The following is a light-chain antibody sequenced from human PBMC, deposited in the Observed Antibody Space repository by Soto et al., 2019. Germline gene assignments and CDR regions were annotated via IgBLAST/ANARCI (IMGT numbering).Light chain of an antibody. CDR2: STS. CDR1: TGAVTSGYY. CDR3: LLYYGGAPV. V-gene: IGLV7-43*01. J-gene: IGLJ3*02. Sequence: QAVVTQEPSLTVSPGGTVTLTCASSTGAVTSGYYPSWFQQKPGQTPRTLNYSTSNKPPWTPARFSGSPLGGKAALTLSGVQPEDEAEYYCLLYYGGAPVFGGGTKLTVL.